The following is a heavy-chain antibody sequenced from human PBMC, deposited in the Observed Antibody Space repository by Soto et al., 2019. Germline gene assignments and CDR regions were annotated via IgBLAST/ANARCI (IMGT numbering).Heavy chain of an antibody. J-gene: IGHJ4*02. V-gene: IGHV4-34*01. Sequence: SETLSLTCAVYGGSFSGYYWSWIRQPPGKGLEWIGEINHSGSTNHNPSLKSRVTISVDTSKNQFSLKLSSVTAADTAVYYCARGRRGWYFDYWGQGTLVTVSS. CDR1: GGSFSGYY. CDR3: ARGRRGWYFDY. CDR2: INHSGST. D-gene: IGHD6-19*01.